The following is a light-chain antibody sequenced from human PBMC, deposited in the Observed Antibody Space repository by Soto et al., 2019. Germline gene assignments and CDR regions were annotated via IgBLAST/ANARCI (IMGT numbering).Light chain of an antibody. CDR2: DAS. CDR3: QQRSNWPLIT. Sequence: ELVLTQAPAILSLSPGERATLSCRASQSVSSYLAWYQQKPGQAPRLLIYDASNRATGIPARFSGSGSGTDFTLTISSLEPEDFAVYYCQQRSNWPLITFGQGTRLEIK. V-gene: IGKV3-11*01. CDR1: QSVSSY. J-gene: IGKJ5*01.